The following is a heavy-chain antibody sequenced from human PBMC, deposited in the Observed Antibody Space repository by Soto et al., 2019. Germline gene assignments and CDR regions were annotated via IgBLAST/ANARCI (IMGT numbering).Heavy chain of an antibody. CDR2: ISSDGGNT. CDR1: GFTFSGYA. V-gene: IGHV3-23*01. D-gene: IGHD3-3*01. CDR3: AKAGAGTLGDFFIIFGD. J-gene: IGHJ4*02. Sequence: EVQLLDSGGGFEQPGGSLRLSCGASGFTFSGYAMSWVRQGPGKGLDWISGISSDGGNTYYADSVKGRFTISIDNSKNTLYLQLDSLRAEYTAVYYCAKAGAGTLGDFFIIFGDWGQGTTVTVSS.